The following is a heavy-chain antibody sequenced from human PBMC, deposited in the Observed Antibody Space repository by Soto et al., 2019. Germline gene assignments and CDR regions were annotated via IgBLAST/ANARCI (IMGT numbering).Heavy chain of an antibody. V-gene: IGHV4-30-4*01. CDR1: GGSISSGDYY. CDR2: IYYSGST. CDR3: ARWWFGEFFDY. Sequence: SLTCTVSGGSISSGDYYWSWIRQPPGKGLEWIGYIYYSGSTYYNPSLKSRVTISVDTSKNQFSLKLSSVTAADTAVYYCARWWFGEFFDYWGQGTLVTVSS. D-gene: IGHD3-10*01. J-gene: IGHJ4*02.